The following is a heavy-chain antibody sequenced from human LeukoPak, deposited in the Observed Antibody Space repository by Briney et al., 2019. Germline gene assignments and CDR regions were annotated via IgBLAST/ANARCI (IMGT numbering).Heavy chain of an antibody. CDR3: ARRLSADAFDI. CDR2: IYPGDSDT. D-gene: IGHD2-2*01. V-gene: IGHV5-51*01. J-gene: IGHJ3*02. Sequence: GESLKISCKGSGYTFTTYWIGWVRQMPGKGLECIGIIYPGDSDTRHSPSFQGQVTISADKSISTAYLQWSSLKASDTAIYYCARRLSADAFDIWGQGTMVTVSS. CDR1: GYTFTTYW.